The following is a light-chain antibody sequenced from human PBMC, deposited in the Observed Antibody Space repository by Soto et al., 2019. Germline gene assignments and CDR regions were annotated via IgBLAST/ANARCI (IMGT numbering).Light chain of an antibody. Sequence: DIQMTQSPSSLSASVGDRVTITCQASQDITNHLYWYQQKPGKAPKLLIYDASNLETGVPSRFSGSEFGTDFTSIITVQQPEDFDKDFGQHCYNLPWSFGQRTKVEIK. CDR3: QHCYNLPWS. CDR1: QDITNH. CDR2: DAS. J-gene: IGKJ1*01. V-gene: IGKV1-33*01.